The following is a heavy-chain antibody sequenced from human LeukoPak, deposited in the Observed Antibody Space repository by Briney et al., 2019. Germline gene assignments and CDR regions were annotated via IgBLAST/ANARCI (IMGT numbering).Heavy chain of an antibody. D-gene: IGHD3-10*01. CDR2: INHSGST. V-gene: IGHV4-34*01. CDR1: GGSFSGYY. CDR3: ARVKGYYYGSGSYYNSKPFDY. J-gene: IGHJ4*02. Sequence: SETLSLTCAVYGGSFSGYYWSWIRQPPGKGLEWIGEINHSGSTNYNPSLKSRVTISVGTSKNQFSLKLSSVTAADTAVYYCARVKGYYYGSGSYYNSKPFDYWGQGTLVTVSS.